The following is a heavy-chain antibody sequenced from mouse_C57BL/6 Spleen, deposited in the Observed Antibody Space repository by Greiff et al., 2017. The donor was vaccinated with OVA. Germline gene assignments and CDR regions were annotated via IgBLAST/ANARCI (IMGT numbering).Heavy chain of an antibody. V-gene: IGHV1-54*01. CDR3: ARSYYSNYVAMDY. CDR1: GYAFTNYL. J-gene: IGHJ4*01. D-gene: IGHD2-5*01. CDR2: INPGSGGT. Sequence: VQLQQSGAELVRPGTSVKVSCKASGYAFTNYLIEWVKQRPGQGLEWIGVINPGSGGTNYNEKFKGKATLTADKSSSTAYMQHSSLTSEDSAVYFCARSYYSNYVAMDYWGQGTSVTVSS.